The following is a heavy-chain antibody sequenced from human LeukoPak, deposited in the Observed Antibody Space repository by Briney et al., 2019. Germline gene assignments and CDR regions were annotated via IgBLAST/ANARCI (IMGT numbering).Heavy chain of an antibody. Sequence: SETLSLTCAVYGGSFSGYYWSWIRQPPGKGLEWIGEINHSGSTNYNPSLKSRVTISVDTSKNQFSLKLSSVTAADTAVYYCARAPGYSYLFDYWGQGTLVTVSS. CDR2: INHSGST. CDR1: GGSFSGYY. J-gene: IGHJ4*02. V-gene: IGHV4-34*01. CDR3: ARAPGYSYLFDY. D-gene: IGHD5-18*01.